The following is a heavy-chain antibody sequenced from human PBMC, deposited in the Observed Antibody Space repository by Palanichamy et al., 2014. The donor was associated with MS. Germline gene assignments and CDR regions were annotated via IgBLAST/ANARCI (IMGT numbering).Heavy chain of an antibody. J-gene: IGHJ4*02. CDR3: ARDRYCSATSCLGVFDY. Sequence: VQLQESGPGLVKPSQTLSLTCTVSVXPSVVVITTGVGSASPRKGLEWIGYIYYSGSTYYNPSLRSRVIISVDTSKNQFSLKLSSVTAADTAVYYCARDRYCSATSCLGVFDYWGQGTLVTVSS. CDR1: VXPSVVVITT. CDR2: IYYSGST. V-gene: IGHV4-30-4*01. D-gene: IGHD2-2*01.